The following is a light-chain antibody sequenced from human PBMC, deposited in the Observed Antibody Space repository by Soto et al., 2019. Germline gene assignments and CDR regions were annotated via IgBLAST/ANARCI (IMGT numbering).Light chain of an antibody. CDR3: MQARTWT. J-gene: IGKJ1*01. CDR2: LGS. Sequence: DIVMTQSPLSLPVTPGEPASISCRSSQSLLHSNGYNYLDRYLQKPGQSPQLLIYLGSNRSSGVPDRFSGSGSGTDFTLKISRVEAEDVGVYYCMQARTWTFGQGTKVEIK. CDR1: QSLLHSNGYNY. V-gene: IGKV2-28*01.